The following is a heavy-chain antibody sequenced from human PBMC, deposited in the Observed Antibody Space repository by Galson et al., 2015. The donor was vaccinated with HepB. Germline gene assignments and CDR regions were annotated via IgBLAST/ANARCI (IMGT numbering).Heavy chain of an antibody. D-gene: IGHD1-26*01. J-gene: IGHJ3*02. CDR3: VKGYSGSHLTAFHI. V-gene: IGHV3-64D*06. CDR2: ISNSGGST. Sequence: SLRLSCAASGFNFNSYNMHWVRRAPGKGLEYVSAISNSGGSTYYADSVKGRLTISRDNSKNTLFLQVSSLRTEDTAVFYCVKGYSGSHLTAFHIWGQGTMVTVSS. CDR1: GFNFNSYN.